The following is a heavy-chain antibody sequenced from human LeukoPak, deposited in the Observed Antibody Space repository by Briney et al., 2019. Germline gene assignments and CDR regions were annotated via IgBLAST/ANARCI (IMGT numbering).Heavy chain of an antibody. D-gene: IGHD3-22*01. CDR2: IYSSGGT. J-gene: IGHJ4*02. V-gene: IGHV4-61*02. CDR3: AREDYYDSSGYYPFDV. Sequence: SQTLSLTRTVSGGSISSGSYYWNWIRQPAGKGLEWVGRIYSSGGTDFTPSLKSRGTISVDTSKNQFSLKLSSVTAADTAVYYCAREDYYDSSGYYPFDVWGQGILVTVSS. CDR1: GGSISSGSYY.